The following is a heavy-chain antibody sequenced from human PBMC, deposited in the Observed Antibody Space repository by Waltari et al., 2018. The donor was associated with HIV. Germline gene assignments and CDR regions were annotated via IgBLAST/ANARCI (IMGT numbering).Heavy chain of an antibody. CDR2: INHSGST. V-gene: IGHV4-34*01. Sequence: QVQLQQWDAGLLKPSETLSLTCGVYGGSLSGYYWNWIRQAPGKGLEWIGEINHSGSTNYSPPLKSRHTISVDTSKNQFSLKLKSVTAADTAVYYCARGRRMYFQLWGQGTLVIVSS. J-gene: IGHJ1*01. D-gene: IGHD2-8*01. CDR3: ARGRRMYFQL. CDR1: GGSLSGYY.